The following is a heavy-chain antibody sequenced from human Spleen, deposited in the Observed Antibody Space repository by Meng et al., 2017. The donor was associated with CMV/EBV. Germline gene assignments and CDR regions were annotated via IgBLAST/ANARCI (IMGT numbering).Heavy chain of an antibody. Sequence: SETLSLTCTVSGGSISGYYWSWIRQPPGKGLEWIAYIYYSGTTNYNPSLKSRVTISVDTSNNQFSLKLSSVTAADTAVDYCARVRNPGGGLDVWGQGTTVTVSS. D-gene: IGHD3-10*01. J-gene: IGHJ6*02. CDR1: GGSISGYY. CDR3: ARVRNPGGGLDV. CDR2: IYYSGTT. V-gene: IGHV4-59*01.